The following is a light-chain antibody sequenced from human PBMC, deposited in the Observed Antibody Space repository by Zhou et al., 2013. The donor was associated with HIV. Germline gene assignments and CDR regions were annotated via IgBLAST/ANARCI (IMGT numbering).Light chain of an antibody. Sequence: ETLLTQSPGTLSLSPGEGATLSCRASQSVSSNYLAWYQQKPGQAPRLLINGASSRATGISDRFSGSGSGTDFTLTISRLETEDFAVYYCQQFGSSPWTFGQGTKVEIK. V-gene: IGKV3-20*01. CDR2: GAS. CDR1: QSVSSNY. CDR3: QQFGSSPWT. J-gene: IGKJ1*01.